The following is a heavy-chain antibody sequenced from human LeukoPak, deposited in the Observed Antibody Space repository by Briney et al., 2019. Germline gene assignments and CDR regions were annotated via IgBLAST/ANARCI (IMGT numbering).Heavy chain of an antibody. D-gene: IGHD2-15*01. Sequence: GASVKVSCKASGYTFTGYYMHWVRQAPGQGLEWMGWINPNSGGTNYAQKFQGRVTMTRDTSISTAYMELSRLRPDDTAVYYCARDYPTYCSGGSCYSNAFDIWGQGTMVTVSS. CDR3: ARDYPTYCSGGSCYSNAFDI. V-gene: IGHV1-2*02. J-gene: IGHJ3*02. CDR1: GYTFTGYY. CDR2: INPNSGGT.